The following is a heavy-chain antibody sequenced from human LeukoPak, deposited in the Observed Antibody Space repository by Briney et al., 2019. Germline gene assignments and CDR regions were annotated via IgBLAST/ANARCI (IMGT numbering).Heavy chain of an antibody. Sequence: GGSLRLSCEGSGFTFSSYWMSWVRQAPGKGLDWVANIEPDGSGKYHVDSVKGRFTISRDNAKNSLYLQMNSLRAEDTAVYYCARDPFDYWGQGTLVTVSS. CDR2: IEPDGSGK. J-gene: IGHJ4*02. CDR3: ARDPFDY. CDR1: GFTFSSYW. V-gene: IGHV3-7*01.